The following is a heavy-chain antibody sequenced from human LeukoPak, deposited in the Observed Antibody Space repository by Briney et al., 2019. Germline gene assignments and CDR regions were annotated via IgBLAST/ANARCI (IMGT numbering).Heavy chain of an antibody. V-gene: IGHV4-59*01. J-gene: IGHJ2*01. CDR2: IYNNGSP. D-gene: IGHD4-17*01. CDR3: ARGGDGDYLSYWYFDI. CDR1: GGSISRYY. Sequence: AETLSLTCTVSGGSISRYYWTWIRQPPGKGLEWIGYIYNNGSPNYSPSLKSRVTISLDTSKNQFSLKLNSVTAADTAVYYCARGGDGDYLSYWYFDIWGRGTLVTVSS.